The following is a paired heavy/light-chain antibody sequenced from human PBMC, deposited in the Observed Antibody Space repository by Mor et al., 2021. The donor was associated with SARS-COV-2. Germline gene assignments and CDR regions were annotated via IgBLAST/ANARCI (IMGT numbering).Heavy chain of an antibody. CDR1: GGAFTGYY. Sequence: QVQLQQWGAGLLKPSETLSLTCAVYGGAFTGYYWSWIRQPPGKGLEWVGKINQSGSTNYNPSLKSRVTISVDTSKNQFSLKVNSVTAADTAVYYCAIRGSGSWYYYWGQGTLVTVSS. V-gene: IGHV4-34*01. CDR2: INQSGST. D-gene: IGHD6-13*01. CDR3: AIRGSGSWYYY. J-gene: IGHJ4*02.
Light chain of an antibody. J-gene: IGLJ3*02. Sequence: NFMLTQPHSVSQSPGKTVTISCSDSSGSIASNYVQWYQQRPGSAPTTVIYEYIRRPSGVPDRFSGSIDSSSNSASLTISGLKTEDEADYYCQSYDSSNHWVFGGGTKLSVL. CDR3: QSYDSSNHWV. V-gene: IGLV6-57*02. CDR2: EYI. CDR1: SGSIASNY.